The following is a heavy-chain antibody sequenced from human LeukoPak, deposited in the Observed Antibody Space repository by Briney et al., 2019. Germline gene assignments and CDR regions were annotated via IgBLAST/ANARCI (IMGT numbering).Heavy chain of an antibody. V-gene: IGHV3-48*03. CDR3: ARDSRSGILPIPPMDV. Sequence: GGSLRLSCAASGFTFSSYEMNWVRQAPGKGLEWVSYISSSGSTIYYADSVKGRFTISRDNAKNSLYLQMNSLRAEDTAVYYCARDSRSGILPIPPMDVWGQGTTVTVSS. D-gene: IGHD2-2*02. CDR2: ISSSGSTI. CDR1: GFTFSSYE. J-gene: IGHJ6*02.